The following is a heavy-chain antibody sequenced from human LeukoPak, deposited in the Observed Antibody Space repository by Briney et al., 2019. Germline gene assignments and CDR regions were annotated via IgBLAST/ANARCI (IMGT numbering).Heavy chain of an antibody. D-gene: IGHD3-10*01. Sequence: ASVKVSCKASGYTFTSYGIFWVRQAPGQGLEWVGWISPSNGNTIYAQKLQGRVTMTTDTSTSTAYMELRSLRSDDTAVYYCARDGSGSGRPYYGYWGQGTLVTVSS. J-gene: IGHJ4*02. CDR1: GYTFTSYG. V-gene: IGHV1-18*04. CDR2: ISPSNGNT. CDR3: ARDGSGSGRPYYGY.